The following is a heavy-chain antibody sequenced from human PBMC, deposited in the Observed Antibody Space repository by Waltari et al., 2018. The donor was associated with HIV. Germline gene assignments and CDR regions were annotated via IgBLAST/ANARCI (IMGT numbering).Heavy chain of an antibody. CDR1: GYTFSNYG. CDR3: ARGENNEHDTTGSDH. Sequence: QVHLVQSGAELRTPGASVRVSCKASGYTFSNYGFNWVRQAPGQGLEWIGWISTYKGQTLYAPKFHDRIALTTDTPTSTAYLELRSLRSDDTALYYCARGENNEHDTTGSDHLGQGTLLTVSS. D-gene: IGHD3-10*01. CDR2: ISTYKGQT. J-gene: IGHJ4*02. V-gene: IGHV1-18*04.